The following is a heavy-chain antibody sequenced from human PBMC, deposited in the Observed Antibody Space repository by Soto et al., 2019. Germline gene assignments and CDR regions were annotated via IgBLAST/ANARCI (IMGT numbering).Heavy chain of an antibody. CDR2: ISGSGGAT. J-gene: IGHJ4*02. CDR3: ARDPQGYCGTTTCHSYFDS. Sequence: PGGSLRLSCAASEFTFSTYAMNWVRQAPGKGLEWVAVISGSGGATYYADSVKGRFAISRDNSKNTLFLQMNSVRAEDTAVYYCARDPQGYCGTTTCHSYFDSWGQGTLVTVSS. D-gene: IGHD2-2*01. CDR1: EFTFSTYA. V-gene: IGHV3-23*01.